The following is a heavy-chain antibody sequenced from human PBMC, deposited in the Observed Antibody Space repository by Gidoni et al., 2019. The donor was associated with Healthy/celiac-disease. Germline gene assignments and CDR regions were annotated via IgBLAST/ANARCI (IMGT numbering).Heavy chain of an antibody. Sequence: VQPGGSLRLSCAASGFTFSSYSMNWVRQAPGKGLEWVSYISSSSSTIYYADSVKGRFTISRDNAKNSLYLQMNSLRAEDTAVYYCARDQKGFGPYCSSTSCYRTYYGMDVWGQGTTVTVSS. CDR3: ARDQKGFGPYCSSTSCYRTYYGMDV. CDR2: ISSSSSTI. D-gene: IGHD2-2*02. V-gene: IGHV3-48*04. CDR1: GFTFSSYS. J-gene: IGHJ6*02.